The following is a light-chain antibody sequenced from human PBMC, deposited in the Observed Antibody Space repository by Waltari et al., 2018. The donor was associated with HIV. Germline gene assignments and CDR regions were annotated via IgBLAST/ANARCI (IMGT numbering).Light chain of an antibody. J-gene: IGLJ2*01. CDR3: QVWDSGIVV. CDR2: DDS. V-gene: IGLV3-21*02. CDR1: HIGSKS. Sequence: SFVLTPPPSVSMAPGQTARITWGGSHIGSKSDDWYQQKPGQAPVLVIYDDSDRPSGIPERFSGSNAGNTATLTISRVEAGDEADYYCQVWDSGIVVFGGGTKVTVL.